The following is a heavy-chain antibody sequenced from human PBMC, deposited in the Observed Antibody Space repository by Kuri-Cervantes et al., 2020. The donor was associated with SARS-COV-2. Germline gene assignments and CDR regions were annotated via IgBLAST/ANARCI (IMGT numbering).Heavy chain of an antibody. D-gene: IGHD6-19*01. CDR3: ARDDSSGWPYYYYMDV. J-gene: IGHJ6*03. Sequence: ETLSLTCAASGFTFSSYSMNWVRQAPGKGLEWVSYISSSSSTIYYADSVKGRLTISRDNAKNSLYLQMNSLRDEDTAVYYCARDDSSGWPYYYYMDVWGKGTTVTVSS. CDR1: GFTFSSYS. CDR2: ISSSSSTI. V-gene: IGHV3-48*02.